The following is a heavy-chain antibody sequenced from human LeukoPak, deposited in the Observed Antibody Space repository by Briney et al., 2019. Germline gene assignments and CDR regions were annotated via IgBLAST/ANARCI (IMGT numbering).Heavy chain of an antibody. D-gene: IGHD3-3*01. CDR3: ARGRVTNRITIYY. Sequence: GASVKVSCKASGYTFTSYDINWVRQATGQGLEWMGWMNPNSGNTGYAQKFQGRVAMTRNTSISTAYMELSSLRSEDTAVYYCARGRVTNRITIYYWGQGTLVTVSS. V-gene: IGHV1-8*01. CDR2: MNPNSGNT. CDR1: GYTFTSYD. J-gene: IGHJ4*02.